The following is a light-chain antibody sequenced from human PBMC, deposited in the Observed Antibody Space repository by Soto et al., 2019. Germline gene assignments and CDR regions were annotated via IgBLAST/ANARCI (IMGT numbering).Light chain of an antibody. CDR2: KAS. J-gene: IGKJ2*01. CDR1: QTISSS. Sequence: DIQMTQFPPTLSASIGDRVTITCRASQTISSSLAWYQQKPGKAPKLLIYKASTLEPGVPSRFSGSGSGTEFTLTISSLQPDDFAAYYCQRYDSYSPYTFGQGTRLEIK. CDR3: QRYDSYSPYT. V-gene: IGKV1-5*03.